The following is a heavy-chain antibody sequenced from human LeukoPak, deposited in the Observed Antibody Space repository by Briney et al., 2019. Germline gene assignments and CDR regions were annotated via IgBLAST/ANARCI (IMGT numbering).Heavy chain of an antibody. CDR1: GYSFTTYW. D-gene: IGHD1-26*01. V-gene: IGHV5-51*01. J-gene: IGHJ4*02. Sequence: GESLKISRKGSGYSFTTYWIAWVRQMPGKGLEWMGIIYPGDSDTTYSPSFQGQVTISADKSISTAYLQWSSLKASDTAMYYCARRVHRGGSYSSHSDYWGQGTLVTVSS. CDR3: ARRVHRGGSYSSHSDY. CDR2: IYPGDSDT.